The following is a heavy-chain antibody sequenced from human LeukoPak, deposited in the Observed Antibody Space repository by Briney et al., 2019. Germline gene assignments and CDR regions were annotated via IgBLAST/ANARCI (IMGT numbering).Heavy chain of an antibody. Sequence: GGSLRLSCAASGFTFSSYTMHWVRQAPGKGLEWVAVISYDGSKKYYADSVKGRFTISRDNSKNTLYLQMNSLRAEDTAVYYCARESGGTVTTLDFDYWGQGTLVTVSS. J-gene: IGHJ4*02. CDR1: GFTFSSYT. V-gene: IGHV3-30-3*01. CDR3: ARESGGTVTTLDFDY. CDR2: ISYDGSKK. D-gene: IGHD4-17*01.